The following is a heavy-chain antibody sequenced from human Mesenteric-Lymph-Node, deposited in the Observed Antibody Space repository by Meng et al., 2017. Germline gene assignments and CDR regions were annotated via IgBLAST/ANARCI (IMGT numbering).Heavy chain of an antibody. D-gene: IGHD3-22*01. CDR1: GGSMSSASYY. Sequence: SETLSLTCTVSGGSMSSASYYWSWIRQPAGKGLEWIGSIYYSGSTYYNPSLKSRVTISVDTSKNQFSLKLSSVTAADTAVYYCARDGPARDSSGYYEDYYYGMDVWGQGTTVTVSS. CDR3: ARDGPARDSSGYYEDYYYGMDV. J-gene: IGHJ6*02. V-gene: IGHV4-39*07. CDR2: IYYSGST.